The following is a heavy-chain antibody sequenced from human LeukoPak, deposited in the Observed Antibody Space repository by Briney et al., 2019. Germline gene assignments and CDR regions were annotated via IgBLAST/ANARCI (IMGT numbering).Heavy chain of an antibody. V-gene: IGHV1-2*02. D-gene: IGHD3-10*01. CDR3: ARDGSVESGHYYFDF. CDR1: GYTFSGYY. Sequence: ASVKVSCKASGYTFSGYYLHWVRQAPGQGLEWMGWINPNSGGTNSAQKFQGRVTMTRDTSIRTAYMQFYSLRSDDTAVYYCARDGSVESGHYYFDFWGQGTLVTVSS. J-gene: IGHJ4*02. CDR2: INPNSGGT.